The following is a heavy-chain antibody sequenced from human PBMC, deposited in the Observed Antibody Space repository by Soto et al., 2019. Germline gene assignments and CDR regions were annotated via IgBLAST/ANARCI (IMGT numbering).Heavy chain of an antibody. Sequence: EVQLVESGGGLVQPGGSLRLSCAASGFTFSSYWMHWVRQAPGKGLVWVSRINSDGSSTSYADSVKGRFTISRDTPKNTSDLQMNSLRAEDTAVYYCARVSSSSFVTNHEYWGQGTLVTVSS. CDR3: ARVSSSSFVTNHEY. D-gene: IGHD6-6*01. J-gene: IGHJ4*02. CDR1: GFTFSSYW. CDR2: INSDGSST. V-gene: IGHV3-74*01.